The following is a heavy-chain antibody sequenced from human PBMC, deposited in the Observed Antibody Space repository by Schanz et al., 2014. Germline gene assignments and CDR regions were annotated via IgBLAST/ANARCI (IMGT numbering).Heavy chain of an antibody. D-gene: IGHD5-18*01. Sequence: GQLVQSGGGLVQPGGSLRLSCAASGFTFSNYGLHWVRQAPGKGLEWVTVISYDGNTKYYADSVKGRFTISRDNAKNSVYLQMNTLRAEDTAIYFCARDVYRSGRPFDLWGQGTLVTVSS. CDR3: ARDVYRSGRPFDL. V-gene: IGHV3-30*03. J-gene: IGHJ5*02. CDR2: ISYDGNTK. CDR1: GFTFSNYG.